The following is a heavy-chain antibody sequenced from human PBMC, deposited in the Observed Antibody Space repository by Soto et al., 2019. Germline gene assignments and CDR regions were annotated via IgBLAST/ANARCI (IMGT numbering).Heavy chain of an antibody. CDR1: GYTFTDYD. V-gene: IGHV1-8*01. CDR2: VSPDSGNA. J-gene: IGHJ4*02. CDR3: EVTTGY. D-gene: IGHD2-21*02. Sequence: QVQVVQSRAEVKKPGASVKVSCKTSGYTFTDYDINWIRQAPGQGLEWMGWVSPDSGNAGHAPQFQGRVSMTSDTSISTVYMELSSLRAEDTAVYFCEVTTGYWGQGTMVTVSS.